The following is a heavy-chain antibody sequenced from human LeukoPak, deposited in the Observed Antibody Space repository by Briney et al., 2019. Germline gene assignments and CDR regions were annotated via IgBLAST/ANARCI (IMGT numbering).Heavy chain of an antibody. V-gene: IGHV5-51*01. D-gene: IGHD6-19*01. Sequence: GESLKISCKGSGFSFSPYWIGWVRQMPGKGLEWMGIIYPRDSNTTYSPSFQGQVTISADKSISTAYLQWSSLKASDTAMYYCARIGVAVSGRLDYWGQGTLVTVSS. CDR2: IYPRDSNT. CDR3: ARIGVAVSGRLDY. J-gene: IGHJ4*02. CDR1: GFSFSPYW.